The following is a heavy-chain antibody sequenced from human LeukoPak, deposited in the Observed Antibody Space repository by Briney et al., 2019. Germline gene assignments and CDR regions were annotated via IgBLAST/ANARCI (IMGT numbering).Heavy chain of an antibody. CDR1: GYTFTGYY. V-gene: IGHV1-2*04. CDR2: INPNSGGT. D-gene: IGHD6-19*01. Sequence: GASVKVSCKASGYTFTGYYMHWVRQAPGQGLEWMGWINPNSGGTNYAQKFQGWVTMTRDTSISTAYMELSRLRSDDTAVYYCARGYSSGWYVLGYWGQGTLVTVSS. J-gene: IGHJ4*02. CDR3: ARGYSSGWYVLGY.